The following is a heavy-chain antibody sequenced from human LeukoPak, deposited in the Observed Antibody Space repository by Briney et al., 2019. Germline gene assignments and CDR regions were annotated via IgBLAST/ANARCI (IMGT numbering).Heavy chain of an antibody. CDR2: IYYSGST. Sequence: PSETLSLTCTVSGGSISSYYWSWIRQPPGKGLGWIGYIYYSGSTNYNPSLKSRVTISVDTSKNQFSLKLSSVTAADTAVYYCARGEIVVGSYYYYGMDVWGQGTTVTVSS. J-gene: IGHJ6*02. CDR1: GGSISSYY. D-gene: IGHD2-21*01. CDR3: ARGEIVVGSYYYYGMDV. V-gene: IGHV4-59*01.